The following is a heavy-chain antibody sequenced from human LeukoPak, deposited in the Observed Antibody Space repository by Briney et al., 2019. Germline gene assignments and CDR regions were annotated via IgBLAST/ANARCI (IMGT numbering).Heavy chain of an antibody. J-gene: IGHJ4*02. V-gene: IGHV3-21*01. Sequence: GGSLRLSCAASGFTFSSYSMNWVRQAPGKGLEWVSSISSSSTHLYHADSVKGRFAISRDNAKNSLYLQMNSLRAEDTAVYYCARERGRWGMATGFDYWGQGTLVTVSS. CDR3: ARERGRWGMATGFDY. D-gene: IGHD5-24*01. CDR1: GFTFSSYS. CDR2: ISSSSTHL.